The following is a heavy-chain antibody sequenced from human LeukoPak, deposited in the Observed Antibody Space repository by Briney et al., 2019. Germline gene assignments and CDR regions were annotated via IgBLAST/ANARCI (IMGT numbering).Heavy chain of an antibody. Sequence: PGGSLRLSCAASGFTFSSYWMHWVRQAPGKGLVWVSRINSDGSSTSYADSVKGRFTISRDNAKNTLYLQMNSLRAEDTAVYYCASSWRGYNPKGFDYWGQGTLVTVSS. CDR2: INSDGSST. CDR1: GFTFSSYW. J-gene: IGHJ4*02. D-gene: IGHD5-24*01. CDR3: ASSWRGYNPKGFDY. V-gene: IGHV3-74*01.